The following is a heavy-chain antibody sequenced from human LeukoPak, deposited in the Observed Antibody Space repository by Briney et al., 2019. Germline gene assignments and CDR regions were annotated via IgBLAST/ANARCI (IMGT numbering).Heavy chain of an antibody. J-gene: IGHJ4*02. CDR3: AKAAYSGYYFDY. V-gene: IGHV3-23*01. D-gene: IGHD1-26*01. Sequence: GGSLKLSCAASGFTFDDYAMHWVRQAPGKGLEWISAISGSGGNIYYADSVKGRFTISRDYSKNTVFLQMNSLRAEDTALYFCAKAAYSGYYFDYWGQGTLVTVSS. CDR2: ISGSGGNI. CDR1: GFTFDDYA.